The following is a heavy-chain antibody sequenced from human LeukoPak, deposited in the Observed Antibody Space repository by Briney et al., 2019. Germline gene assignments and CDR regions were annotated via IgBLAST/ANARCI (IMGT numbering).Heavy chain of an antibody. D-gene: IGHD6-13*01. CDR3: AKDAVGSSWAPGD. V-gene: IGHV3-30*18. J-gene: IGHJ4*02. Sequence: GRSLRLSCAASGFTFIGYGMHWVRQAPGKGLEWVAVISYDGSNKYYADSVKGRFTISRDNSKNTLYLQMNSLRAEDTAVYYCAKDAVGSSWAPGDWGQGTLVTVSS. CDR1: GFTFIGYG. CDR2: ISYDGSNK.